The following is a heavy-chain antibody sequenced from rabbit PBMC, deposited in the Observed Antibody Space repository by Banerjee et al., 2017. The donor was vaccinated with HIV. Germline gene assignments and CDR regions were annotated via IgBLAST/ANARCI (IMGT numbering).Heavy chain of an antibody. CDR1: GFSFNSKYV. Sequence: QQQLEESGGDLVKPEGSLTLTCTASGFSFNSKYVMCWVRQAPGKGLEWIACINTSSGNTVYASWVSGRFTISRSTSLNTVDLKMTSLTAADTATYFCARAYATGGAYFSLWGPGTLVTVS. J-gene: IGHJ4*01. D-gene: IGHD1-1*01. CDR2: INTSSGNT. CDR3: ARAYATGGAYFSL. V-gene: IGHV1S43*01.